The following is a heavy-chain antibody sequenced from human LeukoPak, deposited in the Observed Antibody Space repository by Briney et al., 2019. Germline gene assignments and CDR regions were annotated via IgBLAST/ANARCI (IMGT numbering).Heavy chain of an antibody. V-gene: IGHV3-20*01. J-gene: IGHJ4*02. CDR1: GFTFDDYG. CDR3: ARGRGMATISYYFDY. Sequence: GGSLRLSCAASGFTFDDYGMSWVRQAPGKGVGWVSGINWNGGSTGYADSVKGRFTISRDNAKNSLYLQMNSLRAEDTALYHCARGRGMATISYYFDYWGQGTLVTVSS. CDR2: INWNGGST. D-gene: IGHD5-24*01.